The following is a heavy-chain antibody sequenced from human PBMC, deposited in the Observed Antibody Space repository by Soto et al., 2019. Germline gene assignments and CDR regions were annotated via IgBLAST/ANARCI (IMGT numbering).Heavy chain of an antibody. J-gene: IGHJ4*02. V-gene: IGHV1-69*01. Sequence: QVQLVQSGAEVRKPGSSVKVSCKASGGTFSRHAISWLRQAPGQGLEWMGGIIPIFGTANHAKKFQGRGTIIADESTSTVYMEVSSLTSEDTAMYYCARGWGYDSNDYYYAYWGQGTLVIVSS. CDR1: GGTFSRHA. D-gene: IGHD3-22*01. CDR2: IIPIFGTA. CDR3: ARGWGYDSNDYYYAY.